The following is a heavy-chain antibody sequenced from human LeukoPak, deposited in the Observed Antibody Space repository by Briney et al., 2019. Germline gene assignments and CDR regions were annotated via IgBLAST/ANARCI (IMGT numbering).Heavy chain of an antibody. CDR2: IIPIFGTA. Sequence: SVKVSXKASGGTFSSYAISWVRQAPGQGLEWMGGIIPIFGTANYAQKFQGRVTITADESTSTAYMELSSLRSEDTAVYYCARKGASSIAVAEWDWFDPWGQGTLVTVSS. CDR1: GGTFSSYA. D-gene: IGHD6-19*01. V-gene: IGHV1-69*01. CDR3: ARKGASSIAVAEWDWFDP. J-gene: IGHJ5*02.